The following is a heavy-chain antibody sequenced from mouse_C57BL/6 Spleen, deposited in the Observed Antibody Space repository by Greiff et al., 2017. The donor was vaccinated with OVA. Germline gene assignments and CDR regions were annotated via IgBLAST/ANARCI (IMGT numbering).Heavy chain of an antibody. CDR2: INPNNGGT. CDR3: ARWGSYDGYVYYFDY. D-gene: IGHD2-3*01. J-gene: IGHJ2*01. CDR1: GYTFTDYY. Sequence: VQLQQSGPELVKPGASVKISCKASGYTFTDYYMNWVKQSHGKSLEWIGDINPNNGGTSYNQKFKGKATLTVDKSSSTAYMELRSLTSEDSAVYYCARWGSYDGYVYYFDYWGQGTTLTVSS. V-gene: IGHV1-26*01.